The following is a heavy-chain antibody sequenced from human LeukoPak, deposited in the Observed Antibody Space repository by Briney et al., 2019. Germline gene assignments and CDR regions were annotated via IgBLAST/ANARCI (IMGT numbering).Heavy chain of an antibody. Sequence: GGSLRLSCAASGFTFSSYWMHWVRQAPGKGLEWVAVISYDGSNKYYADSVKGRFTISRDNSRNTLYLQMDSLRAEDTAVYFCSKKGQADDYGKPGWGQGTLVTVSS. CDR3: SKKGQADDYGKPG. V-gene: IGHV3-30*18. CDR1: GFTFSSYW. CDR2: ISYDGSNK. D-gene: IGHD4-17*01. J-gene: IGHJ4*02.